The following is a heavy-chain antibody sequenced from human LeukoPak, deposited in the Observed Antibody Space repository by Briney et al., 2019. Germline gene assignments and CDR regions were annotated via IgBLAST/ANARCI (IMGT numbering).Heavy chain of an antibody. J-gene: IGHJ4*02. Sequence: GASVKVSCKASGGTFRNYAINWVRQAPGQGLEWMGRIIPILGIANYAQKFQGRVTITADKSTSTAYMELSSLRSEDTAVYYCARSAVRGAPTPDYWGQGTLVTVSS. CDR2: IIPILGIA. D-gene: IGHD3-10*01. CDR3: ARSAVRGAPTPDY. CDR1: GGTFRNYA. V-gene: IGHV1-69*04.